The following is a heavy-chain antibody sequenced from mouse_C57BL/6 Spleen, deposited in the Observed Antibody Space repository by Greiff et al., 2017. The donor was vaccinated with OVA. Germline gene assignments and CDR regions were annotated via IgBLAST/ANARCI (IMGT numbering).Heavy chain of an antibody. CDR2: IDPSDSYT. CDR3: ANSYGSSYWYFDV. Sequence: QVQLKQSGAELVKPGASVKLSCKASGYTFTSYWMQWVKQRPGRGLEWIGEIDPSDSYTNYNQKFKGKATLTVDTSSSTAYMQLSSLTSEDSAVYYCANSYGSSYWYFDVWGTGTTVTVSS. CDR1: GYTFTSYW. D-gene: IGHD1-1*01. V-gene: IGHV1-50*01. J-gene: IGHJ1*03.